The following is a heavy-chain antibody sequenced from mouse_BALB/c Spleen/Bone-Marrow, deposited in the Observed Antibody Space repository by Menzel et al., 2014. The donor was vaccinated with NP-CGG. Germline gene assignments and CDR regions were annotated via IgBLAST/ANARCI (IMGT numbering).Heavy chain of an antibody. D-gene: IGHD2-4*01. CDR3: VRQNYDYGWFAY. V-gene: IGHV10-1*02. J-gene: IGHJ3*01. Sequence: EVKVAESGGGLVQPKGSLKLSCAASGFTFNTNAMNWLRQAPGKGLEWVARIRSKSNNYATYYADSVKDRFTISRDDSQSMLYLQMNNLKTEDTAMYYCVRQNYDYGWFAYWGQGTLVTVSA. CDR1: GFTFNTNA. CDR2: IRSKSNNYAT.